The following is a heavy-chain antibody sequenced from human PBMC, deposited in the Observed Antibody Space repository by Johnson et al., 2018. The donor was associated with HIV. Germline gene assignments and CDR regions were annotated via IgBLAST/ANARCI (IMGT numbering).Heavy chain of an antibody. V-gene: IGHV3-11*04. J-gene: IGHJ3*02. CDR1: GFTFSDYY. CDR3: AKETRDTRSAFDI. CDR2: ISSSGSTI. Sequence: QVQLVESGGGVVQPGGSLRLSCAASGFTFSDYYMSWIRQAPGKGLEWVSYISSSGSTIYYADSVKGRFIISRDISKKTVYLQMNTLRTEDTAVYYCAKETRDTRSAFDIWGQGTMVTVSA. D-gene: IGHD3-22*01.